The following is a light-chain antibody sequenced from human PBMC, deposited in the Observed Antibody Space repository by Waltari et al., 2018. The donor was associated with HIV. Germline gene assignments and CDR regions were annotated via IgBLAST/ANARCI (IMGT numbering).Light chain of an antibody. CDR2: QDT. CDR1: ALPKHY. V-gene: IGLV3-25*03. Sequence: SYELTQPPSVSVSPGQTARITCSGDALPKHYVSWSQQKPGQAPVLVIYQDTERPSGIPVRFSGSSSGTTVTLTISGGQAEDEADYYCHSSDSSGTYVFGTGTKVSVL. J-gene: IGLJ1*01. CDR3: HSSDSSGTYV.